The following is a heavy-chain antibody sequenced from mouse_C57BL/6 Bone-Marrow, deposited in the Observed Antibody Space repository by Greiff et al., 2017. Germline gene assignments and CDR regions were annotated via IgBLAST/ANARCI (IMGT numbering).Heavy chain of an antibody. CDR2: IHPSSGST. Sequence: VQLQQPGAELVKPGASVKLSCKASGYTFTSYWMHWVKQRPGQGLEWIGMIHPSSGSTNYNEKFKSKATLTVDKSSSTAYMQLSSLTSEDSAVXDCARNYYGSSYYDWDWDVWGTGTTVTVSS. CDR3: ARNYYGSSYYDWDWDV. D-gene: IGHD1-1*01. V-gene: IGHV1-64*01. J-gene: IGHJ1*03. CDR1: GYTFTSYW.